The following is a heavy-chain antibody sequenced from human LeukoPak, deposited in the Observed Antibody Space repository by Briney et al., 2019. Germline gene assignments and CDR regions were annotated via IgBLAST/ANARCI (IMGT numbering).Heavy chain of an antibody. D-gene: IGHD3-16*01. CDR2: IYYSGST. CDR3: ASSIYDYVPFDP. CDR1: GGSISSYY. Sequence: SETLSLTCTVSGGSISSYYWSWIRQPPGKGLEWMGYIYYSGSTNYNPSLMSRVTISVDSSKNQFSLKLSSVTAADTAVYYCASSIYDYVPFDPWGQGTLVTVSS. V-gene: IGHV4-59*01. J-gene: IGHJ5*02.